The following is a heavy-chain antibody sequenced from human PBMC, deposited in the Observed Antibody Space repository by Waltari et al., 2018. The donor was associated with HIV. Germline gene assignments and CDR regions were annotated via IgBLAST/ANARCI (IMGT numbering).Heavy chain of an antibody. D-gene: IGHD2-2*01. Sequence: QVQLQQWGAGLLTPSETLSLTCAVYGGSVSGYYWSWNRQPPGKGLEGIGEINHSGSTNYNPSLKSRVTISVDTSKNQFSLKLSSVTAADTAVYYCARRSCSSTSCYARARGGMDVWGQGTTVTVSS. CDR3: ARRSCSSTSCYARARGGMDV. CDR1: GGSVSGYY. CDR2: INHSGST. V-gene: IGHV4-34*01. J-gene: IGHJ6*02.